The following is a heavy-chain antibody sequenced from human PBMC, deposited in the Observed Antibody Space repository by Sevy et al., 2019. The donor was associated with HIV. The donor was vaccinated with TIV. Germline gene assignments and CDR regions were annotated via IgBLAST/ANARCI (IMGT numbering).Heavy chain of an antibody. CDR3: ARDRDYDYIWGTFPYRDY. CDR1: GYTFTSYG. V-gene: IGHV1-18*01. D-gene: IGHD3-16*01. CDR2: ISDYKGNT. Sequence: ASVKVSCKASGYTFTSYGISWVRQAPGQGLEWMGWISDYKGNTNFAQKFQGRVTMTKDTSTFTAYMELRGLRYDDTAVYYCARDRDYDYIWGTFPYRDYWGQGTLVTVSS. J-gene: IGHJ4*02.